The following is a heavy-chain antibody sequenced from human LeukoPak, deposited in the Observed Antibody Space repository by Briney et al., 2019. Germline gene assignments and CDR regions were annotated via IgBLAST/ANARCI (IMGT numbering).Heavy chain of an antibody. V-gene: IGHV1-2*02. D-gene: IGHD5-12*01. CDR2: INPDNGGS. CDR1: GYAFAGYY. CDR3: ARGPITAAFDY. J-gene: IGHJ4*02. Sequence: ASVKVSCKASGYAFAGYYIHWFRQAPGQGLEWMGWINPDNGGSGDAQKFQGRVTLTRDTSVNTVYMELTRLTSDDTAMYYCARGPITAAFDYWGQGTLVTVSS.